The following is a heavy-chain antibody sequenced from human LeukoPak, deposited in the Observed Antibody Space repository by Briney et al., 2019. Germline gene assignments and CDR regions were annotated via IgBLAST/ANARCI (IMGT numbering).Heavy chain of an antibody. V-gene: IGHV3-23*01. Sequence: GGSLRLSCAASGFTFSSYAMSWVRQAPGKGLEWVSAISGSGGSTYCADSVKGRFTISRDNSKNTLYLQMNSLRAEDTAVYYCAKNHFIVGATNFDYWGQGTLVTVSS. CDR3: AKNHFIVGATNFDY. J-gene: IGHJ4*02. CDR2: ISGSGGST. CDR1: GFTFSSYA. D-gene: IGHD1-26*01.